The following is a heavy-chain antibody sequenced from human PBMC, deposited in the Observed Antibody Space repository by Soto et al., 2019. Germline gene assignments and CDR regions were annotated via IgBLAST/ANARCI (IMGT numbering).Heavy chain of an antibody. D-gene: IGHD6-19*01. V-gene: IGHV4-38-2*02. CDR1: GDSISSGSY. CDR3: ARVHVMVVAGSTFDY. CDR2: IYHGGTT. J-gene: IGHJ4*03. Sequence: SETLSLTCTVSGDSISSGSYWGWIRQPPGEGPEWIASIYHGGTTFYNPSLKSRISISVDTSKNQFSLRLTSVTAADTATYYCARVHVMVVAGSTFDYWGPGTLVTVSS.